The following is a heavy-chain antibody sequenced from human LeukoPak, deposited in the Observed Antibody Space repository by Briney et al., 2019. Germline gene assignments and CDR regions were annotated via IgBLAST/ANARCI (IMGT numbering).Heavy chain of an antibody. CDR1: GFTFSGSA. V-gene: IGHV3-73*01. J-gene: IGHJ6*03. Sequence: PGGSLRLSCAASGFTFSGSAMHWVRQASGKGLEWVGRIRSKANSYATAYAASVKGRLTISRDDSKNTAYLQMNSPKTEDTAVYYCTRRYYYGSGSPPTNYYYYYMDVWGKGTTVTVSS. CDR2: IRSKANSYAT. D-gene: IGHD3-10*01. CDR3: TRRYYYGSGSPPTNYYYYYMDV.